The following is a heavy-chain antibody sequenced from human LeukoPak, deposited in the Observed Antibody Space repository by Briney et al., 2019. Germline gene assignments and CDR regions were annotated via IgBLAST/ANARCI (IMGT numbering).Heavy chain of an antibody. J-gene: IGHJ4*02. CDR2: ISYDGSNK. Sequence: GGSLRLSCAASGFTFSSYAMHWVRQAPGKGLEWVAVISYDGSNKYYADSVKGRFTISRDNSKNTLYLQMNSLRAEDTAVYYCARSVDIDYWGQGTLVTVSS. V-gene: IGHV3-30*04. CDR1: GFTFSSYA. D-gene: IGHD5-12*01. CDR3: ARSVDIDY.